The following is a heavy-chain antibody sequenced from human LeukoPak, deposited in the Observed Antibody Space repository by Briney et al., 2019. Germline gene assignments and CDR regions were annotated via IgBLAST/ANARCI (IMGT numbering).Heavy chain of an antibody. CDR3: TTSRLGYCTNGVCPPHDY. CDR1: EFTFSSYS. CDR2: IKSKTDGGTT. J-gene: IGHJ4*02. Sequence: PGGSLRLSCAASEFTFSSYSMNWVRQAPGKGLEWVGRIKSKTDGGTTDYAAPVKGRFTISGDDSKNTLYLQMNSLKTEDTAVYYCTTSRLGYCTNGVCPPHDYWGQGTLVTVSS. D-gene: IGHD2-8*01. V-gene: IGHV3-15*07.